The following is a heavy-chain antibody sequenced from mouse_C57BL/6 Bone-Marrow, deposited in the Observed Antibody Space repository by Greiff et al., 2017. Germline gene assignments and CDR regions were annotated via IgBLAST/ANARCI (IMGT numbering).Heavy chain of an antibody. V-gene: IGHV1-7*01. CDR1: GYTFTSYW. Sequence: VKLQQSGAELAKPGASVKLSCKASGYTFTSYWMHWVKQRPGQGLEWIGYITPSSGYTKYNQKFKDKATLTADKSSSTAYMQLSSRTYEDSAVYYCAIEPLWYFDVWGTGTTVTVSS. CDR3: AIEPLWYFDV. CDR2: ITPSSGYT. J-gene: IGHJ1*03.